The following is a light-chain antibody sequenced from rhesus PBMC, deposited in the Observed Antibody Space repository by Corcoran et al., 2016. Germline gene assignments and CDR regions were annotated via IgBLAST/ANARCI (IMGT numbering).Light chain of an antibody. Sequence: DIQMTQSPSSLSASVGDTVTITCRASQSISSWLDWYQQKPGKAPKLLIYKASRLQSGVPSRVSGSGSGTDSTLTISSLQPEDFATYYCLQYSSSPFTFGPGTKLDIK. V-gene: IGKV1-22*01. CDR1: QSISSW. CDR3: LQYSSSPFT. J-gene: IGKJ3*01. CDR2: KAS.